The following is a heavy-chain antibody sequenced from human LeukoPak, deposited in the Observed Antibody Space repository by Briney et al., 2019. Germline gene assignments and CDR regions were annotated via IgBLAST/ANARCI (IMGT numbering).Heavy chain of an antibody. V-gene: IGHV4-30-4*08. J-gene: IGHJ5*02. D-gene: IGHD2-2*01. CDR3: ARVGSYSVVPAALNWFDP. CDR1: GGSISSGDYY. Sequence: SETLSLTCTVSGGSISSGDYYWSWIRQPPGKGLEWIGYIYYSESTYYNPSLKSRVTISVDTSKNQFSLKLSSVTAADTAVYYCARVGSYSVVPAALNWFDPWGQGTLVTVSS. CDR2: IYYSEST.